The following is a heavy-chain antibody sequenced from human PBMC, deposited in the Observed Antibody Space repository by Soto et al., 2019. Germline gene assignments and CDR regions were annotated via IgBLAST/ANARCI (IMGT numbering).Heavy chain of an antibody. CDR1: GYSFAGYW. CDR3: SRQIYDSDTGPNFHYYIDS. D-gene: IGHD5-18*01. J-gene: IGHJ4*02. Sequence: PGESLKISCKGSGYSFAGYWFTWVRQKPGKGLEWMGRIDPSHSQTYYSRSFRGHVTISATKSITTVFLQWSSLRASDTAMYYCSRQIYDSDTGPNFHYYIDSWGQGTPVTVSS. CDR2: IDPSHSQT. V-gene: IGHV5-10-1*01.